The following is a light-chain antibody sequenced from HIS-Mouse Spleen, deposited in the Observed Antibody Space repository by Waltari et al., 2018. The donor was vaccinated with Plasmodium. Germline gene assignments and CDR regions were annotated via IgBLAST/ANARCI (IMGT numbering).Light chain of an antibody. Sequence: QSVLTQPPSVSGAPGQRVTISCTGSRSTLGAGYAVPWYQQLPGTAPKPLIYGNSNRPSGVPDRFSGSKSGTSASLAITGLQAEDEADYYCQSYDSSLSGWVFGGGTKLTVL. CDR3: QSYDSSLSGWV. V-gene: IGLV1-40*01. CDR1: RSTLGAGYA. J-gene: IGLJ3*02. CDR2: GNS.